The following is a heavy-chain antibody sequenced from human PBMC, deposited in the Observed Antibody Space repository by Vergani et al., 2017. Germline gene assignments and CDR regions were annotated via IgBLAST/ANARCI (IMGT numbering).Heavy chain of an antibody. CDR1: GFTVSSNY. J-gene: IGHJ6*02. D-gene: IGHD1-1*01. CDR3: ARETSPGDYDYGMDV. Sequence: EVQLVESGGGLVQPGGSLRLSCAASGFTVSSNYMSWVRQAPGKGLEWVSVIYSGGSTYYADSVKGRFTISRDNSKNTLYLQMNSLRAEDTAVYYCARETSPGDYDYGMDVWGQGTTVTVSS. V-gene: IGHV3-66*02. CDR2: IYSGGST.